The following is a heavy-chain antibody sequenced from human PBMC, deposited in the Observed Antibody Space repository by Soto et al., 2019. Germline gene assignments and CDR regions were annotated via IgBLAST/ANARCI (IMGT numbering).Heavy chain of an antibody. Sequence: ASVKVSCKASGGTFSSYAISWVRQAPGQGLEWMGGIIPIFGTANYAQKFQGRVTITADESTSTAYMELSSLRSEDTAVYYCARDGTTVPGRIYFDYWGQGTLVTVSS. V-gene: IGHV1-69*13. CDR2: IIPIFGTA. CDR1: GGTFSSYA. J-gene: IGHJ4*02. CDR3: ARDGTTVPGRIYFDY. D-gene: IGHD4-17*01.